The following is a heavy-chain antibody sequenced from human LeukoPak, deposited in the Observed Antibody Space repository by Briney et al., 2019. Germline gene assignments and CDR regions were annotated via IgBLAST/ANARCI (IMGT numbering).Heavy chain of an antibody. D-gene: IGHD2-15*01. J-gene: IGHJ4*02. CDR3: ASTSGYCRGGDCYSAFDY. V-gene: IGHV4-59*02. Sequence: SETLSLTCTVSGGSVSTYYWNWIRQPPGKGLEWIGYIYYSGSTNYNPSLKSRLTISVDTSNNQFSLKLSSVTAADTAVYYCASTSGYCRGGDCYSAFDYWGQGTLVTVSS. CDR2: IYYSGST. CDR1: GGSVSTYY.